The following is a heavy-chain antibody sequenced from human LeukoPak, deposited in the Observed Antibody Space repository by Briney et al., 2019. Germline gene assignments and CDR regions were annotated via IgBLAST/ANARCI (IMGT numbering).Heavy chain of an antibody. Sequence: PGRSLRLSCAASGFTFSSYAMHWVRQAPGKGLEWVAVISYDGSNKYYADSVKGRFTISRDNSKNTLYLQMNSLRAEDTAVYYCARDQRVLWFGEPTFDYWGQGTLVTVSS. CDR1: GFTFSSYA. CDR3: ARDQRVLWFGEPTFDY. D-gene: IGHD3-10*01. J-gene: IGHJ4*02. CDR2: ISYDGSNK. V-gene: IGHV3-30*04.